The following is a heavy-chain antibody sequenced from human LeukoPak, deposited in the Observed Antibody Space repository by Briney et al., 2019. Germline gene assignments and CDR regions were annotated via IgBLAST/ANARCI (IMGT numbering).Heavy chain of an antibody. V-gene: IGHV3-53*01. CDR3: ARDLT. CDR1: GFTVSTNH. Sequence: AGGPLRLSCAASGFTVSTNHMTWVRQAPGKGLEWVSVIYSGGSTYYADSVKGRFTISRDNSKNMVYLQMDSLRAEDTAVYYCARDLTWGQGTLVTVSS. CDR2: IYSGGST. J-gene: IGHJ5*02.